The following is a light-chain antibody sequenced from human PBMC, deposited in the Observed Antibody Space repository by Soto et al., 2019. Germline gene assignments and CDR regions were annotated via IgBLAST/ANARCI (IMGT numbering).Light chain of an antibody. Sequence: QSALTQPASVSGSPGQSITISCTATSSDVGSSLLVSWYQQHPGKAPKLMIYQGTERPSGVSDRFSGSKSGNTASLTISGLQAEDEADYYCCSYAGASTAVIFGGGTKVTVL. CDR2: QGT. CDR3: CSYAGASTAVI. J-gene: IGLJ2*01. CDR1: SSDVGSSLL. V-gene: IGLV2-23*01.